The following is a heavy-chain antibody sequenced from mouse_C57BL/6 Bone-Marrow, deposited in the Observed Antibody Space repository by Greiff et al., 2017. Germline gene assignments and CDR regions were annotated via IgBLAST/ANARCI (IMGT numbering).Heavy chain of an antibody. CDR2: ILPGSGST. CDR3: ARSDVYYPAWFAY. CDR1: GYTFTGYW. J-gene: IGHJ3*01. D-gene: IGHD2-3*01. Sequence: QVQLQQSGAELMKPGASVKLSCKATGYTFTGYWIEWVKQRPGHGLEWIGEILPGSGSTNYNEKFKGKATFTADKSSNTAYMQLKSLPTSDSAIYYCARSDVYYPAWFAYWGQGTLVTVSA. V-gene: IGHV1-9*01.